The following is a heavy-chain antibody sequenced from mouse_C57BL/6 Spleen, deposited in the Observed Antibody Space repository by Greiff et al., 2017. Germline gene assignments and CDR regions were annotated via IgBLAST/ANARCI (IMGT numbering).Heavy chain of an antibody. CDR3: ARLIYYDYDYFDY. D-gene: IGHD2-4*01. Sequence: EVKLVESGGDLVKPGGSLKLSCAASGFTFSSYGMSWVRQTPDKRLEWVATISSGGSYTYYPDSVKGRFTISRDNAKNTLYLQMSSLKSEDTSMYYCARLIYYDYDYFDYWGQGTTLTVSS. J-gene: IGHJ2*01. CDR1: GFTFSSYG. V-gene: IGHV5-6*01. CDR2: ISSGGSYT.